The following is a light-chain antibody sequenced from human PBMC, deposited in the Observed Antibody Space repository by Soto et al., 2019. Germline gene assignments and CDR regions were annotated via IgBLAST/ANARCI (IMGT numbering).Light chain of an antibody. CDR1: SSDVGGYNY. Sequence: QSVLTQPASVSGSPGQSITISCTGTSSDVGGYNYVSWYQQHPGKAPKLMIYDVSNRPSGVSNRFSGSKSGNTASLTISGLQAEDEADYYCTSYKRSSTLVFGTGTRSPS. J-gene: IGLJ1*01. CDR2: DVS. CDR3: TSYKRSSTLV. V-gene: IGLV2-14*01.